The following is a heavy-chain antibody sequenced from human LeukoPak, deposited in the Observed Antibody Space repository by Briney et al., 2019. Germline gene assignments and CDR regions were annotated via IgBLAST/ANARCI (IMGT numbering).Heavy chain of an antibody. CDR2: IYHSGST. D-gene: IGHD6-13*01. V-gene: IGHV4-30-2*03. CDR1: GGSIISGGYY. Sequence: LSLTCPVSGGSIISGGYYWSWSRQPPGKGLGWIGYIYHSGSTYYNPSLKSRATISVDTSKNQFSMKLSSVTAAETAVYYRARHGGDSSPCFAYCGQRTLATVHS. CDR3: ARHGGDSSPCFAY. J-gene: IGHJ4*01.